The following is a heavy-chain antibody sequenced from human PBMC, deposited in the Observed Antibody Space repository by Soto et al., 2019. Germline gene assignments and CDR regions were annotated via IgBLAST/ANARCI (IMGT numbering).Heavy chain of an antibody. CDR1: GGCIRRGGYY. D-gene: IGHD3-10*01. J-gene: IGHJ6*02. CDR3: ARDRFGELSDYYYGMEV. V-gene: IGHV4-31*03. Sequence: LSLTFTVSGGCIRRGGYYWSWIREHPVKGLEWIGYIYYSGSTYYNPSLKSRVTISVDTSKNQFSLKLSSVAAADTAVYYCARDRFGELSDYYYGMEVWGQGTTVTVSS. CDR2: IYYSGST.